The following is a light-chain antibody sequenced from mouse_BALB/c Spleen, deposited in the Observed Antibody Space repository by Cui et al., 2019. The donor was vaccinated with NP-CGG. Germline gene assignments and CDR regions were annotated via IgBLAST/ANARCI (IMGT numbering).Light chain of an antibody. CDR1: TGAVTTSNY. CDR2: GTN. V-gene: IGLV1*01. CDR3: ALWYSNHWV. J-gene: IGLJ1*01. Sequence: AVVTPECARTTSPGEPVTLTCRSSTGAVTTSNYANWVQEKPDHLFTGLIGGTNNRAPGVPARFSGSLIGDKAALTITGAQTEDEAIYFCALWYSNHWVFGGGTKLTVL.